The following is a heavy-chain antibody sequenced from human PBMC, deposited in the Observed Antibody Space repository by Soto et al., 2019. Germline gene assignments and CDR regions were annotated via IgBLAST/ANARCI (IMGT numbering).Heavy chain of an antibody. Sequence: QVQLVQSGAEVKKPGASVKVSCKASGYTFTSYAMHWVRQAPGQRLEWMGWINAGNGNTKYSQKFQGRVTITRDTSASTAYMELSSLRSEDTAVYYCARSRIAVVGNDYWGQGTLVTVSS. CDR2: INAGNGNT. CDR3: ARSRIAVVGNDY. CDR1: GYTFTSYA. V-gene: IGHV1-3*01. D-gene: IGHD6-19*01. J-gene: IGHJ4*02.